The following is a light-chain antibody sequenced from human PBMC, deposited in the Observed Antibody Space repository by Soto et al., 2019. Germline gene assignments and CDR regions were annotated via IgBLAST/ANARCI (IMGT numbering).Light chain of an antibody. CDR1: QSVTSTY. V-gene: IGKV3-20*01. Sequence: EFVLTQSPGTLSLSPGERAILSCRASQSVTSTYIAWYQQKPGQAPRLLIYGASSRATGIPDRFSGSGSGTDFTLTISRLEAEDFAVYSCQYYGSSPPTTFGQGTKLEI. J-gene: IGKJ2*01. CDR2: GAS. CDR3: QYYGSSPPTT.